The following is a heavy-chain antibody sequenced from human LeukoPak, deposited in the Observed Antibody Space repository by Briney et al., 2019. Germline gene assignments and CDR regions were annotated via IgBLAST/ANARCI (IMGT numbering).Heavy chain of an antibody. V-gene: IGHV3-69-1*02. Sequence: GGFLRLSCAASGFTFNNYHMNWVRQAPGKGLEWVSSIRSDTYIKYADSLKGRFTVSRDNAMNSLYLQMNSQTVDDTAVYYCARDEDWGPDYWGQGTLVTISS. CDR2: IRSDTYI. CDR3: ARDEDWGPDY. CDR1: GFTFNNYH. J-gene: IGHJ4*02. D-gene: IGHD7-27*01.